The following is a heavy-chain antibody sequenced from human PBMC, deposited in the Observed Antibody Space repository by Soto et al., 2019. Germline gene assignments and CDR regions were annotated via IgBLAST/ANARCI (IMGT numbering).Heavy chain of an antibody. D-gene: IGHD6-6*01. CDR3: VIPTRSVRGLGV. J-gene: IGHJ6*02. Sequence: LRLSCEASGFTFSNFWMSWARQAPGKGLEWVANIKGDGSVAQYVASVEGRFTISRDNAKYSLYLQMNSLRVEDTALYYCVIPTRSVRGLGVWGQGTTVTVSS. V-gene: IGHV3-7*03. CDR2: IKGDGSVA. CDR1: GFTFSNFW.